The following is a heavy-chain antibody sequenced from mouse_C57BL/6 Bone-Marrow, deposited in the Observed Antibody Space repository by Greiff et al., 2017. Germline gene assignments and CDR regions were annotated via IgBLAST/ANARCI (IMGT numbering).Heavy chain of an antibody. CDR2: IDPETGGT. CDR1: GYTFTDYE. CDR3: TRGYPFDY. D-gene: IGHD2-14*01. J-gene: IGHJ2*01. V-gene: IGHV1-15*01. Sequence: VKLQQSGAELVRPGASVTLSCKASGYTFTDYEMHWVKQTPVHGLEWIGAIDPETGGTAYNQKFTGKAILTADKSSSTAYMELRSLTSEDSAVYYCTRGYPFDYWGQGTTLTVSS.